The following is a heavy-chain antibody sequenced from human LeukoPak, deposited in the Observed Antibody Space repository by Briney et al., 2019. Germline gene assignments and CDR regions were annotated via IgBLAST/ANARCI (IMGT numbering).Heavy chain of an antibody. J-gene: IGHJ4*02. CDR2: ILTSGST. Sequence: SETLSLTCTVSGGSISSYHWSWVRQPPGKGLEWIGYILTSGSTNYNPSLKSRLTISVDTSKNQFTLKLSSVTAADTAVYYCARLRVSGSYLYYFDYWGQGTLVTVFS. V-gene: IGHV4-4*09. D-gene: IGHD1-26*01. CDR3: ARLRVSGSYLYYFDY. CDR1: GGSISSYH.